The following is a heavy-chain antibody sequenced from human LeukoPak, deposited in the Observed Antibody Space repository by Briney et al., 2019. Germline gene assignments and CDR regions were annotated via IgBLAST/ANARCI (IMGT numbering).Heavy chain of an antibody. J-gene: IGHJ6*03. Sequence: SETLSLTCTVSGGSISSYYWSWIRQPPGKGLEWIGYIYYSGSTNYNPSLKSRVTISVDTSKNQFSLKLSSVTAADTAVYYCARDRRDTAMVKGYYYYMDVWGKGTTVTISS. D-gene: IGHD5-18*01. V-gene: IGHV4-59*12. CDR3: ARDRRDTAMVKGYYYYMDV. CDR2: IYYSGST. CDR1: GGSISSYY.